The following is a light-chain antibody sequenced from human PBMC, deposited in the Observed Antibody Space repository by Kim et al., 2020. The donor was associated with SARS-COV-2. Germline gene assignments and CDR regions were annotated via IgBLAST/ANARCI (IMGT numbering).Light chain of an antibody. CDR3: QQRSNWPPVL. J-gene: IGKJ4*01. CDR1: QSVSSY. Sequence: DIVLTQSPATLSLSPGERATLSCRASQSVSSYLAWYQQKPGQAPRLPIYDASNRATGIPARFSGSGSGTDFTLTISSLEPEDFAVYYCQQRSNWPPVLFGGGTKVDIK. CDR2: DAS. V-gene: IGKV3-11*01.